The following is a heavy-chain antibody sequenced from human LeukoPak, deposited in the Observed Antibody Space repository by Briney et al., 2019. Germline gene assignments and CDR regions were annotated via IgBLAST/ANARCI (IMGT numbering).Heavy chain of an antibody. CDR2: INHSGST. Sequence: SETLSLTCAVYGGSFSGYYWSWIRQPPGKGLEWIGEINHSGSTNYNPSLKSRVTISVDTSKNLFSLKLSSVTAADTAVYYCAREGSIRAGFDYWGQGTLVTVSS. J-gene: IGHJ4*02. CDR3: AREGSIRAGFDY. V-gene: IGHV4-34*01. D-gene: IGHD2-2*01. CDR1: GGSFSGYY.